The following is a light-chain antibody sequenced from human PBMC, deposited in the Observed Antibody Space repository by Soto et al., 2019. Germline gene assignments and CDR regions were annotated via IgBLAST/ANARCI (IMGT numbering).Light chain of an antibody. CDR3: TSWTTSTTMI. J-gene: IGLJ2*01. CDR2: DVN. Sequence: QSALTQPASVSGSPGQSITISCTGTRIDIGAYNFVSWYQQHPGEVPKLILYDVNVRPSGVSNRFSGSKSGNTASLTISGLQAEDEADYYCTSWTTSTTMIFGGGTQLTVL. V-gene: IGLV2-14*03. CDR1: RIDIGAYNF.